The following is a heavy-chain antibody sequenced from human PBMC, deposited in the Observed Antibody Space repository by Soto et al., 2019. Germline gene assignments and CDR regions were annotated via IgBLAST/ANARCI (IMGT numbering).Heavy chain of an antibody. J-gene: IGHJ4*02. D-gene: IGHD3-10*01. CDR3: ARDGRYYYSSGSYYKFAY. Sequence: QVQLVQSGSEVKKPGASVKVSCKASGYTFTSYGISWVRQAPGQGLEWMAWISAYNGNTNYAQKLQSRVNRTTDTATSTAYMELRSLRSDDTAVYYCARDGRYYYSSGSYYKFAYWGQGTLVTVSS. CDR1: GYTFTSYG. CDR2: ISAYNGNT. V-gene: IGHV1-18*01.